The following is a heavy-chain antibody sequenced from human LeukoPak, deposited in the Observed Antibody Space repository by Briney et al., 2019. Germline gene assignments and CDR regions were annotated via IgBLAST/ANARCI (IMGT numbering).Heavy chain of an antibody. Sequence: PSETLSLTCTVSGGSISSGSYYWSWIRQPAGKGLEWIGRVYTSGSTNYNPSLKSRVTISVDTSKNQFSLKLSSVTAADTAVYYCARAPYGWDVTFDYWGQGTLVTVSS. J-gene: IGHJ4*02. V-gene: IGHV4-61*02. CDR3: ARAPYGWDVTFDY. D-gene: IGHD3-10*01. CDR2: VYTSGST. CDR1: GGSISSGSYY.